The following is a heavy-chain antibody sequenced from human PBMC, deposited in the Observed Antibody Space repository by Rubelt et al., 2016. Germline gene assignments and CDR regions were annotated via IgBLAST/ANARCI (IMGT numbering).Heavy chain of an antibody. J-gene: IGHJ4*02. D-gene: IGHD6-13*01. V-gene: IGHV3-73*01. CDR3: TRLVDGGKPQGQGVAATSL. Sequence: AYAASVKGRFTISRDDSKNTAYLQMNSLKTEDTAVYYCTRLVDGGKPQGQGVAATSLWGQGTLVTVSS.